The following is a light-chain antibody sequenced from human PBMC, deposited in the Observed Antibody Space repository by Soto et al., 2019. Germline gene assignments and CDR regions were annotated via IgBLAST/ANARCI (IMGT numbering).Light chain of an antibody. J-gene: IGKJ1*01. CDR1: QSVLYSSNNKNY. V-gene: IGKV4-1*01. CDR3: QQYYSTPPT. CDR2: WAS. Sequence: DIVMTQSPDSLAVSLGERATINCKSSQSVLYSSNNKNYLAWYQQKPGQPPKLLLYWASTRESGVPDRFSGSGSGTDFTLTISSLQAEDVAVYYCQQYYSTPPTFGQGNKVYIK.